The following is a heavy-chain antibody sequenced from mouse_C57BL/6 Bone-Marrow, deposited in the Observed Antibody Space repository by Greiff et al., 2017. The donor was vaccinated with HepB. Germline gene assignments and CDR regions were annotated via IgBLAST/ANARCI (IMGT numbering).Heavy chain of an antibody. CDR3: ASFAY. J-gene: IGHJ3*01. CDR1: GYTFTSYW. CDR2: IDPSDSYT. Sequence: VQLQQPGAELVKPGASVKLSCKASGYTFTSYWVQWVKQRPGQGLEWIGEIDPSDSYTNYNQKFKGKATLTVDTSSSTAYMQLSSLTSEDAAFYYCASFAYGGQGTRVTVTA. V-gene: IGHV1-50*01.